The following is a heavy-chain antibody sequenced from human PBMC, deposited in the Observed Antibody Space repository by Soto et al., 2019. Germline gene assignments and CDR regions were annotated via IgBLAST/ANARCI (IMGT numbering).Heavy chain of an antibody. D-gene: IGHD2-15*01. CDR1: GGSFSGYY. Sequence: SETLSLTCAVYGGSFSGYYWSWIRQPPGKGLGWIGEINHSGSTNYNPSLKSRVTISVDTSKNQFSLKLSSVTAADTAVYYCARGLYCSGGSCYGRPGGNYFDYWGQGTLVTVSS. J-gene: IGHJ4*02. CDR2: INHSGST. CDR3: ARGLYCSGGSCYGRPGGNYFDY. V-gene: IGHV4-34*01.